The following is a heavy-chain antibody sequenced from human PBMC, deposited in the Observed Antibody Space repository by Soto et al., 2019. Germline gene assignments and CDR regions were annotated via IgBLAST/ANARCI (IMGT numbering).Heavy chain of an antibody. J-gene: IGHJ6*02. Sequence: SVKVSCKASGYTFTGYYMHWVRQAPGQGLEWMGWINPNSGGTNYAQKFQGRVTMTRDTSISTAYMELSRLRSDDTAVYYCARDRSYSSSSPPPYYYYYYGMDVWGQGTTVTVSS. CDR3: ARDRSYSSSSPPPYYYYYYGMDV. CDR2: INPNSGGT. D-gene: IGHD6-6*01. CDR1: GYTFTGYY. V-gene: IGHV1-2*02.